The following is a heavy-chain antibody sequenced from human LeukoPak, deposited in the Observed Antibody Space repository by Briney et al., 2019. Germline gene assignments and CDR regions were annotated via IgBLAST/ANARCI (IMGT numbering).Heavy chain of an antibody. Sequence: SEPLSLTCTVSGASISSYYWSWIRQPPGKGLEWIGYIYYSGSTNYNPSLKSRVTISVDTSKNQFSLKLSSVTAADTAVYYCATLGYCSAGSCWGQGTMVTVSP. D-gene: IGHD2-15*01. CDR1: GASISSYY. CDR2: IYYSGST. J-gene: IGHJ3*01. CDR3: ATLGYCSAGSC. V-gene: IGHV4-59*08.